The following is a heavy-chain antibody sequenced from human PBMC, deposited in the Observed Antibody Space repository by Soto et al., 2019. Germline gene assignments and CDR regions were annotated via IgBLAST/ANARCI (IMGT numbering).Heavy chain of an antibody. J-gene: IGHJ5*02. Sequence: PSETMSLTCTVSGGPFSSYYWSWLRQSPGKGLEWIGYIHYTGSTNYIPSLQSRVTISLDMSKNQFSLDLSSVTAADTAVYFCARQSAGRFDWFDPWGQGTLVTVSS. D-gene: IGHD3-10*01. V-gene: IGHV4-59*08. CDR1: GGPFSSYY. CDR2: IHYTGST. CDR3: ARQSAGRFDWFDP.